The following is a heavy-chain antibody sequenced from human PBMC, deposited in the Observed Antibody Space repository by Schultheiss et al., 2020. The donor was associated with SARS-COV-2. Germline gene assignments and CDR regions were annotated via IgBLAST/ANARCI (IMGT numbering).Heavy chain of an antibody. D-gene: IGHD3-16*02. V-gene: IGHV4-34*01. CDR3: TRDMHYRLDY. CDR1: GGSISSYY. J-gene: IGHJ4*02. CDR2: INHRGST. Sequence: SETLSLTCTVSGGSISSYYWSWIRQPPGKGLEWIGEINHRGSTNYNPSLKSRVTISVDTSKNQFSLKLSSVTATDTAVYYCTRDMHYRLDYWGQGTLVTVSS.